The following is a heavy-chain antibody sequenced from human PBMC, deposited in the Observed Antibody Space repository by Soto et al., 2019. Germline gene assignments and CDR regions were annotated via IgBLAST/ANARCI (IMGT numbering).Heavy chain of an antibody. CDR3: ARGFPSMAYYGEYYFDK. Sequence: EVQMVESGGGLIQPGGSLRLSCAAFGFTVSSNYMTWVRQAPGKGLEWVSVIYSGGRTYYADSVKGRFTISRDNSRNTLYLQMNSLRAEDTAVYYCARGFPSMAYYGEYYFDKWGQGTLVTVSS. J-gene: IGHJ4*02. V-gene: IGHV3-53*01. CDR2: IYSGGRT. D-gene: IGHD3-10*01. CDR1: GFTVSSNY.